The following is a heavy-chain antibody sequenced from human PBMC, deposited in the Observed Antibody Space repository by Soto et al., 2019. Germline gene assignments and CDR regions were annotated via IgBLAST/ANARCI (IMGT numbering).Heavy chain of an antibody. D-gene: IGHD1-1*01. CDR3: ARDPGDWNRDY. CDR1: GFTFSSYS. CDR2: ISSSSSTI. J-gene: IGHJ4*02. V-gene: IGHV3-48*01. Sequence: GGSLRLSCAASGFTFSSYSMNWVRQAPGKGLEWVSYISSSSSTIYYADSVKGRFTISRDNAKNSLYLQMNSLRAEDTAVYYCARDPGDWNRDYWGPGTLVTVSS.